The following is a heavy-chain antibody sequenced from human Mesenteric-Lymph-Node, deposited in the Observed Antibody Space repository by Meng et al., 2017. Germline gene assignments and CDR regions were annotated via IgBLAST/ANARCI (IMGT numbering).Heavy chain of an antibody. Sequence: ASVKVSCKASGYTFTGYYMHWVRQAPGQGLEWMGWINPNSGGTNYAQKFQGRVTMTRDTSISTAYMELSRLRSDDTAVYYCARGGYYDSSGFVRLFDYWGQGTLVTVSS. CDR1: GYTFTGYY. J-gene: IGHJ4*02. D-gene: IGHD3-22*01. V-gene: IGHV1-2*02. CDR2: INPNSGGT. CDR3: ARGGYYDSSGFVRLFDY.